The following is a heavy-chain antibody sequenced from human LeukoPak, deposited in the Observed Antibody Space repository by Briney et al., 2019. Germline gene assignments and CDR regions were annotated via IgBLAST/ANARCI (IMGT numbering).Heavy chain of an antibody. CDR2: INPNSGGT. CDR1: GYTFTGYY. J-gene: IGHJ4*02. D-gene: IGHD5-12*01. CDR3: ANWAATIRNFNY. Sequence: GASVKVSCKASGYTFTGYYMHWVRQAPGQGLEWMGWINPNSGGTNYAQKFQGRVTMTRDTSITTAYMELTRLRSDDTAVYYCANWAATIRNFNYWGQGTLVTVSS. V-gene: IGHV1-2*02.